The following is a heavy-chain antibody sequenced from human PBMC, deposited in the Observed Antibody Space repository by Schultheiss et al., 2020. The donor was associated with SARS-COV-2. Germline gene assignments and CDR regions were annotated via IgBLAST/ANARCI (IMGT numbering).Heavy chain of an antibody. CDR2: INPNSGGT. V-gene: IGHV1-2*02. Sequence: ASVKVSCKASGYTFTSYAMNWVRQAPGQGLEWMGWINPNSGGTNYAQKFQGRVTMTRDTSISTAYMELSRLRSDDTAVYYCAARYGMDVWGQGTTVTVSS. J-gene: IGHJ6*02. CDR3: AARYGMDV. CDR1: GYTFTSYA.